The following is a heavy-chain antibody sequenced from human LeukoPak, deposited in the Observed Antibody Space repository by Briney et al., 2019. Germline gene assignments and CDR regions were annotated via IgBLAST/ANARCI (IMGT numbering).Heavy chain of an antibody. V-gene: IGHV1-69*13. Sequence: ASVRVSCKASGGTFSSYAISWVRQAPGQGLEWMGGIIPIFGTANYAQKFQGRVTITADESTSTAYMELSSLRSEDTAVYYCARSATSYYYYMDVWGKGTTVTVSS. CDR3: ARSATSYYYYMDV. D-gene: IGHD2-15*01. CDR2: IIPIFGTA. J-gene: IGHJ6*03. CDR1: GGTFSSYA.